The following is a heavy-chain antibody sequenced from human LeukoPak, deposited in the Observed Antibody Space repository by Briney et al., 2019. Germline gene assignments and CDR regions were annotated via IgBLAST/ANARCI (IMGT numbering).Heavy chain of an antibody. CDR1: GFTFDDYA. J-gene: IGHJ5*02. V-gene: IGHV3-9*01. D-gene: IGHD4-11*01. Sequence: PGGSLRLSCAASGFTFDDYAMHWVRQAPGKGLEWVSGISWNSGTIYYADSVKGRFTISRDNAKNSLYLQMNSLRAEDTAVYYCARGLQGSTWFDPWGQGTLVTVSS. CDR3: ARGLQGSTWFDP. CDR2: ISWNSGTI.